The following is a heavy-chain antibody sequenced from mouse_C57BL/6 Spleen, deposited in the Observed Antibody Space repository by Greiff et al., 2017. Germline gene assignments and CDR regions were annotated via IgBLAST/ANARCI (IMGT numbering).Heavy chain of an antibody. CDR1: GYSFTSYY. CDR2: IYPGSGNT. D-gene: IGHD2-3*01. V-gene: IGHV1-66*01. J-gene: IGHJ3*01. Sequence: QVQLQQSGPELVKPGASVKISCKASGYSFTSYYIHWVKQRPGQGLEWIGWIYPGSGNTKYNEKFKGKATLTADTSSSPAYMQLSSLTSEDSAVYYCARGSDGYYWFAYWGQGTLVTVSA. CDR3: ARGSDGYYWFAY.